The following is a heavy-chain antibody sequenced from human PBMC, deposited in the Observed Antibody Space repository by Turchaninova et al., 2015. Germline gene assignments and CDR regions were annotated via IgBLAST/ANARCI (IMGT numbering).Heavy chain of an antibody. CDR3: ARVSSTGAEIDY. J-gene: IGHJ4*02. Sequence: QVQLVQSGAEVKKPGASVTVSCKASGYTFTSYYMHWVRQAPGQGLEWMGIINPSGGSTSYAQKFQGRVTMTRDTSTSTVYMELSSLRSEDTAVYYCARVSSTGAEIDYWGQGTLVTVSS. V-gene: IGHV1-46*01. CDR2: INPSGGST. D-gene: IGHD2-2*01. CDR1: GYTFTSYY.